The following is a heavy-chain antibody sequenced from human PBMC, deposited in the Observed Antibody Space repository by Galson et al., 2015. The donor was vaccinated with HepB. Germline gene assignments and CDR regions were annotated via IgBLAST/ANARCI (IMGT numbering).Heavy chain of an antibody. Sequence: SLRLSCAASGFTFHDFWMHWVRQAPGKGLEWVSRINKDGTITSYSDSVRGRFTISRDNAKDTLYLQMNSLTVGDTATYYCVRDFGARSDYWGQGALLTVST. V-gene: IGHV3-74*01. D-gene: IGHD3-10*01. CDR3: VRDFGARSDY. CDR2: INKDGTIT. CDR1: GFTFHDFW. J-gene: IGHJ4*02.